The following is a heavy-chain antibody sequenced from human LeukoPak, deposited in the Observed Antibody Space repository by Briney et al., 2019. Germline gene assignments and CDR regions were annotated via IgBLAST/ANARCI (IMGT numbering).Heavy chain of an antibody. Sequence: SQTLSLTCTVCGGSISSGDYYWIWIRQPPGKGLEWIGNTNYSGSTYYNPSLKSRATISVDTSKNQFSLKLTSVTAADTVVYYCARPYYYDSRIDHWGQGTLVTVSS. CDR3: ARPYYYDSRIDH. J-gene: IGHJ5*02. CDR2: TNYSGST. CDR1: GGSISSGDYY. D-gene: IGHD3-22*01. V-gene: IGHV4-30-4*01.